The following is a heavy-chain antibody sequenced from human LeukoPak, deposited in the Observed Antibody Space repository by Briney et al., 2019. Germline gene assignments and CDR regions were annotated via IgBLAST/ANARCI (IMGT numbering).Heavy chain of an antibody. Sequence: SVKVSCKASGYTFTAYYMHWVRQAPGQGLEWMGWINPNSGATYYEQKFQGRVTMTRDTSISTAYMEVTRLRSDDSAMYYCARYMAAAGTFDYWGQETLVTVSS. CDR2: INPNSGAT. D-gene: IGHD6-13*01. V-gene: IGHV1-2*02. CDR1: GYTFTAYY. CDR3: ARYMAAAGTFDY. J-gene: IGHJ4*02.